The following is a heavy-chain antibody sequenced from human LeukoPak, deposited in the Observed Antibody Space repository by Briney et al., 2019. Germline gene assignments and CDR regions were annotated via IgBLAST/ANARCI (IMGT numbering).Heavy chain of an antibody. J-gene: IGHJ5*02. CDR1: GGTFSSYA. D-gene: IGHD3-16*02. Sequence: SVKVSCKASGGTFSSYAISWVRQAPGQGLEWMGGIIPIFGTANYAQKFQGRVTITADESTSTAYMELSSLRSEDTAVYYCARSMITFGGVIAIGGNWSDPWGQGTLVTVSS. CDR3: ARSMITFGGVIAIGGNWSDP. V-gene: IGHV1-69*13. CDR2: IIPIFGTA.